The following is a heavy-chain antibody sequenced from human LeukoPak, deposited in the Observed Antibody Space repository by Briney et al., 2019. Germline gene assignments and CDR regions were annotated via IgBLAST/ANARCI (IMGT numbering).Heavy chain of an antibody. CDR1: GGSISSYY. D-gene: IGHD1-26*01. V-gene: IGHV4-59*12. J-gene: IGHJ4*02. Sequence: SETLSLTCSVSGGSISSYYWSWIRQPPGKGLEWIGYIYYSGSTNYNPSLKSRVTISVDTSKNQFSLKLSSVTAADTAVYYCAREAGYSGSYIIYWGQGTLVTVSS. CDR2: IYYSGST. CDR3: AREAGYSGSYIIY.